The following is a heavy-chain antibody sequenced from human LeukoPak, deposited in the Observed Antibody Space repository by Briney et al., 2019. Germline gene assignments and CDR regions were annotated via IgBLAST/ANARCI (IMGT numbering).Heavy chain of an antibody. J-gene: IGHJ3*02. CDR1: GGSFSGYY. CDR2: IYYSGST. Sequence: PSETLSLTCAVYGGSFSGYYWSWIRQPPGKGLEWIGYIYYSGSTNYNPSLKSRVTISVDTSKNQFSLKLSSVTAAGTAVYYCARIHTAQLWDTYAFDIWGQGQWSPSLQ. D-gene: IGHD5-18*01. CDR3: ARIHTAQLWDTYAFDI. V-gene: IGHV4-59*01.